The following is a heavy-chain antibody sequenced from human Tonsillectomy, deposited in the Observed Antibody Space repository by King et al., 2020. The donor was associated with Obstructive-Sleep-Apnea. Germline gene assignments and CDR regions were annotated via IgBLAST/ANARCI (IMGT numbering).Heavy chain of an antibody. D-gene: IGHD3-10*01. CDR1: GFTFSTCN. CDR2: ISSSSSTI. Sequence: VQLVESGGGLVQPGGSLRLSCGASGFTFSTCNMNWVRQAPGKGLEWVSYISSSSSTIYYADSVKGRFTVSRDNAKNSLYLQMNSLRAEDTAVYYCAKVGEGYGSGTYSHLDYWGQGTLVTVSS. V-gene: IGHV3-48*04. J-gene: IGHJ4*02. CDR3: AKVGEGYGSGTYSHLDY.